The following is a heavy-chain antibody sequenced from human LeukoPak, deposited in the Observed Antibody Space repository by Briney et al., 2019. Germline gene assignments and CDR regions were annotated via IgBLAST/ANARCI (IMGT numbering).Heavy chain of an antibody. Sequence: GGSLRLSCAASGVSFSDSWMHWVRQAPGMGLAWVSRISADESGINYADSVKGRFTISRDNAKNSLYLQMNSLRAEDTALYYCAKDLYYGDYESNWYFDLWGRGTLVTVSS. CDR2: ISADESGI. CDR1: GVSFSDSW. CDR3: AKDLYYGDYESNWYFDL. J-gene: IGHJ2*01. D-gene: IGHD4-17*01. V-gene: IGHV3-74*01.